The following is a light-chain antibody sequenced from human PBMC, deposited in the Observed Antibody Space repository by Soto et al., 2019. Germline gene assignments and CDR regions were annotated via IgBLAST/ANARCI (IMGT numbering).Light chain of an antibody. V-gene: IGLV3-21*02. Sequence: SYELTQPPSVSVAPGQTARITCEGHNIGSKSVHWYQLRPGQAPVVVVYDDTDRPSGIPERFSGSNSGNTATLTITRVEAGDGAGYYCQVRDSSNDYLGFGGGTK. CDR2: DDT. J-gene: IGLJ3*02. CDR3: QVRDSSNDYLG. CDR1: NIGSKS.